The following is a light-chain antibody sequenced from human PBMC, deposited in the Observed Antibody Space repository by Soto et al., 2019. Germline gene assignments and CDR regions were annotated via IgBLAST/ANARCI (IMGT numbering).Light chain of an antibody. CDR2: AAS. CDR1: QSISIY. Sequence: DIQMTQSPSSLSASVGDRVTITCRASQSISIYLNWYQQKPGKAPKLLIYAASSLQSGVPSRFSADRSGTDFTLTISSLQPEDFATYYCQQSSSTPPFTFGPGTKVDIK. V-gene: IGKV1-39*01. CDR3: QQSSSTPPFT. J-gene: IGKJ3*01.